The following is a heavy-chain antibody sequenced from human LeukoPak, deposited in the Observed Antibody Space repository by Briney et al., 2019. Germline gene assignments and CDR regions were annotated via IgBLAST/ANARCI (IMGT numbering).Heavy chain of an antibody. CDR1: AVSISSYS. Sequence: ASQTLSPTQTVDAVSISSYSCGSARQQARKGMESLAYMSYSGTTNYNPSLKSRVTISVDTSKKQFSLKLSSVTAADTAVYYCARHEGKLWFGETAMNYWGQGTLVTVSS. CDR2: MSYSGTT. V-gene: IGHV4-59*08. J-gene: IGHJ4*02. D-gene: IGHD3-10*01. CDR3: ARHEGKLWFGETAMNY.